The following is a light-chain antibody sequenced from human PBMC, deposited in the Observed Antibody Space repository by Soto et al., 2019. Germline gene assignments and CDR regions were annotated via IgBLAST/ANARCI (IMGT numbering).Light chain of an antibody. CDR3: QQYNSGWT. V-gene: IGKV1-5*03. Sequence: DIQMTQSPSTLSASVGDRVTITCRASQSISSGLAWYQHKPGKAPKLLIYKASSLESGVPSRFSGSGSGTEFTLTISSLQPDDFATYYVQQYNSGWTFGQGTKVEI. J-gene: IGKJ1*01. CDR2: KAS. CDR1: QSISSG.